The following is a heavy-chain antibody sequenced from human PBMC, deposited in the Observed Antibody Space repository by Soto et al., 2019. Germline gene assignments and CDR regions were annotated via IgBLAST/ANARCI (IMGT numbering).Heavy chain of an antibody. CDR2: IKQDGSEK. V-gene: IGHV3-7*01. CDR3: ARGRSASPTYYSYYMDV. Sequence: EVQLVESGGGLVQPGGSLRLSCAASGFTFSSYWMSWVRQAPGKGLEWVANIKQDGSEKYYVDSVKGRVTISRDNAKNSLSLQLNSLRAEDTAVYYCARGRSASPTYYSYYMDVWGKGTTVTVSS. CDR1: GFTFSSYW. J-gene: IGHJ6*03.